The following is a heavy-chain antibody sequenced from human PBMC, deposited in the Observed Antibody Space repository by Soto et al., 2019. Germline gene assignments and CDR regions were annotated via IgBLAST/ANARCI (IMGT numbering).Heavy chain of an antibody. CDR2: INGGGDST. Sequence: GGSLRLSCAASGFTFSSYAMSWVRQAPGKGLEWGSTINGGGDSTYYADSVKGRFAISRDNSKNTLYLQMHSLRAEDTAVYYCAKGGSGSYRNWFDPWGQGTLVTVSS. J-gene: IGHJ5*02. CDR1: GFTFSSYA. CDR3: AKGGSGSYRNWFDP. D-gene: IGHD3-10*01. V-gene: IGHV3-23*01.